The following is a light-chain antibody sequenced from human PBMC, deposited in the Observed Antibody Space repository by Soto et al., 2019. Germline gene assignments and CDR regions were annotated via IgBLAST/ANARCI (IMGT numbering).Light chain of an antibody. CDR3: HHYGYGADT. J-gene: IGKJ2*01. CDR2: GAS. Sequence: LILTQSPGTLSLSPGERATLSCRASESVRNNSLAWYQQHPSQAPRLLIFGASSRATGIPDRFTGTGSGADFSLTISRLEPDDSAVYFCHHYGYGADTFGQGTKLEIK. V-gene: IGKV3-20*01. CDR1: ESVRNNS.